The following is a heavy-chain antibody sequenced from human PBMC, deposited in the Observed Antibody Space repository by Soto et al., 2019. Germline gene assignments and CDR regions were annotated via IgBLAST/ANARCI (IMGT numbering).Heavy chain of an antibody. D-gene: IGHD2-2*01. Sequence: QVQLVESGGGVVQPGRSLRLSCVASGFTFSSYGMHWVRQVPGKGLEWVAVIAYDGSNKYYADSVKGRFTISRDNSKNTLYLQMNSLRAEDTAVYYCAKDNCISTSCYRLYNWFDPWGQGTLVTVSS. CDR3: AKDNCISTSCYRLYNWFDP. J-gene: IGHJ5*02. CDR2: IAYDGSNK. V-gene: IGHV3-30*18. CDR1: GFTFSSYG.